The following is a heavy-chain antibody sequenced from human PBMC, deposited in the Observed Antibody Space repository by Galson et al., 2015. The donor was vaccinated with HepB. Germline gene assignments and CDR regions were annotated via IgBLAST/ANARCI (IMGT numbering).Heavy chain of an antibody. V-gene: IGHV3-48*02. J-gene: IGHJ4*02. CDR1: GFTFSSYS. CDR3: ARPLDYYGDYLFDY. D-gene: IGHD4-17*01. CDR2: ISSSSSTI. Sequence: SLRLSCAASGFTFSSYSMNWVRQAPGKGLEWVSYISSSSSTIYYADSVKGRFTISRDNAKNSLYLQMNSLRDEDTAVYYCARPLDYYGDYLFDYWGQGTLVTVSS.